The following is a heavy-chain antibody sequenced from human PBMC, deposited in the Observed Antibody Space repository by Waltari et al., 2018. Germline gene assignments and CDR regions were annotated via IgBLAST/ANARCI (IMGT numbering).Heavy chain of an antibody. CDR3: ARGDGTGKYGY. CDR2: TTDIERT. Sequence: QVQLQQWGAGLLKPSETLSLTCAVSGGSFRGYYWSWIRQPPGKGLEWIGKTTDIERTKYNPSLKSRISISVDTSKNQFSLTVFSVTAADAAVYYCARGDGTGKYGYWGQGTRVTVSS. V-gene: IGHV4-34*02. CDR1: GGSFRGYY. D-gene: IGHD1-1*01. J-gene: IGHJ4*02.